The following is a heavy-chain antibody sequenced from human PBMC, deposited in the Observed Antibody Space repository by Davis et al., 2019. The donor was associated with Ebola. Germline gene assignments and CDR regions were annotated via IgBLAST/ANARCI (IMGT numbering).Heavy chain of an antibody. CDR1: GFNFSDYG. CDR2: ISYDGSKK. V-gene: IGHV3-30*03. D-gene: IGHD2/OR15-2a*01. Sequence: GESLKISCAVSGFNFSDYGIHWSRQAPGKGLEWVAVISYDGSKKFYADSVKGRFTISRDNSKNTLYLQMNSLRAEDTAVYYCERAGYYFGFDYWGQGTLVSISS. CDR3: ERAGYYFGFDY. J-gene: IGHJ4*02.